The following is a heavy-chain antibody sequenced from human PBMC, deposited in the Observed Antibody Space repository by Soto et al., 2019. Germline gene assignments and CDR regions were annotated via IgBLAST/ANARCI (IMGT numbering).Heavy chain of an antibody. V-gene: IGHV4-4*08. D-gene: IGHD6-19*01. CDR1: GGSISTYY. CDR2: VYDRATT. Sequence: PSETLSLTCTLSGGSISTYYWSWIRQPPGKGLEWIGYVYDRATTSYNPSLKTRVTISADTSKNQFSLNLRSVTAADTAVYFCARIRSVFSGGRNDYWGQGTLVTVSS. CDR3: ARIRSVFSGGRNDY. J-gene: IGHJ4*01.